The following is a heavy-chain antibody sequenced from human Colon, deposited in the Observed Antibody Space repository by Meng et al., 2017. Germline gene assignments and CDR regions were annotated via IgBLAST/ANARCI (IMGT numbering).Heavy chain of an antibody. CDR1: GYSFTSYG. J-gene: IGHJ4*02. Sequence: QVQLVQSGAELKKPGASVKASCQASGYSFTSYGMHWLRQAPGQRPEWRGWIYPADGNRRYSQKFQDRLTITTDTFARTAYMELSSLRSEDTAVYFCARDERGGPYYFDYWGQGTLVTVSS. V-gene: IGHV1-3*01. CDR2: IYPADGNR. CDR3: ARDERGGPYYFDY.